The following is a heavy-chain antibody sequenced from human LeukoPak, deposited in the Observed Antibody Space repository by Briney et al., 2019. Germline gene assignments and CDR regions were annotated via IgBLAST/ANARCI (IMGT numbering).Heavy chain of an antibody. CDR1: RFTFSSYA. J-gene: IGHJ4*02. CDR3: AKNLRDGIAAYEY. Sequence: GGSLRLSCVASRFTFSSYAMTWVRQAPGKGLEWVSAISGSGISIYYAESVKGRFTFSRDNSKNTLYLQMNSLRAEDTAVYYCAKNLRDGIAAYEYWGRGTLVTVSS. V-gene: IGHV3-23*01. CDR2: ISGSGISI. D-gene: IGHD6-13*01.